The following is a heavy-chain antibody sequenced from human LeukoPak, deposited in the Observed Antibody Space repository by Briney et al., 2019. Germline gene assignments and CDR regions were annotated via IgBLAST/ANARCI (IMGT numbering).Heavy chain of an antibody. CDR3: VKDLYYDNSGYYSGAFDY. CDR2: VYSNGGRT. V-gene: IGHV3-64D*06. D-gene: IGHD3-22*01. CDR1: GLTFKKYA. J-gene: IGHJ4*02. Sequence: GGSLRLSCSASGLTFKKYAMHWVRQAPRKGLEYVSAVYSNGGRTYYADSVKGRFTISRDNSKNTLFLQMSSLRVEDTAVYYCVKDLYYDNSGYYSGAFDYWGQGTLVTVSS.